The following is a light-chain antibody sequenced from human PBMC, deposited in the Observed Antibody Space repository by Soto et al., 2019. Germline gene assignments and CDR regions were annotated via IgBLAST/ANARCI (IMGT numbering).Light chain of an antibody. CDR1: QSFSSN. V-gene: IGKV3-15*01. J-gene: IGKJ4*01. CDR3: QQFTSWPLT. Sequence: EIVLTQSPSTLSVSPGERAALSCRASQSFSSNLAWYQQKPGQAPRLLIYRASTRATGVPARFSGSGSGTEFTLTISSLQSEDIAVYYCQQFTSWPLTFGGGTKVEIK. CDR2: RAS.